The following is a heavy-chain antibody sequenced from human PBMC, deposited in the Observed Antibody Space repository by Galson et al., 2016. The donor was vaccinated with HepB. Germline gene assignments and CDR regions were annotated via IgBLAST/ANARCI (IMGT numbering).Heavy chain of an antibody. Sequence: QSGAEVKKPGESLKISCKGSGDNFITSWIGWVRQMPGKGLECMGIVYPADSDIRYSPSFQGQVTISADKSISTASLQWSSLKATDTAIYYCARGDYGDYDAGDAVEIWGQGTSVTVSS. D-gene: IGHD4-17*01. CDR3: ARGDYGDYDAGDAVEI. J-gene: IGHJ3*02. V-gene: IGHV5-51*01. CDR1: GDNFITSW. CDR2: VYPADSDI.